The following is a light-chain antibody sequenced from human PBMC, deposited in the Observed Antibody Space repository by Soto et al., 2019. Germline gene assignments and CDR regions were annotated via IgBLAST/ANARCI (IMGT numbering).Light chain of an antibody. CDR3: QHFVYSLTGT. J-gene: IGKJ1*01. CDR2: GAS. Sequence: ENVLTQSPGTPSLSPGERATLSCRPSQSVSSPYLIWYQQKPRQAPRLLNYGASSRATGVPDRFSGGGSGTDFTLSISRLEPEDFAVYYCQHFVYSLTGTFGQGT. CDR1: QSVSSPY. V-gene: IGKV3-20*01.